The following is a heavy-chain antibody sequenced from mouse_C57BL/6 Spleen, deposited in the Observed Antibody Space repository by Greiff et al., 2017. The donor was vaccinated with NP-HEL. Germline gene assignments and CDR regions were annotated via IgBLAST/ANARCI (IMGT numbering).Heavy chain of an antibody. CDR1: GFTFSDYY. CDR3: ARLLYYGSSYRYFDV. CDR2: ISNGGGST. Sequence: EVQRVESGGGLVQPGGSLKLSCAASGFTFSDYYMYWVRQTPEKRLEWVAYISNGGGSTYYPDTVKGRFTISRDNAKNTLYLQMSRLKSEDTAMYYCARLLYYGSSYRYFDVWGTGTTVTVSS. V-gene: IGHV5-12*01. D-gene: IGHD1-1*01. J-gene: IGHJ1*03.